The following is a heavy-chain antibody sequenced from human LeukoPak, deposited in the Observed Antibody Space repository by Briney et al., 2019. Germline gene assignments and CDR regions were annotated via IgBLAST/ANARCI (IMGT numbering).Heavy chain of an antibody. Sequence: GASVKVSCKASGYTFRSYYIHWVRQAPGQGLEWIGFINPSIGRTAYGPRFQGRVTMTSDASTSTVYMELSSLRSEDTAVFFCARGLDYFASGTPWDDAFDTWGQGTMVTVSS. CDR1: GYTFRSYY. V-gene: IGHV1-46*01. J-gene: IGHJ3*02. CDR2: INPSIGRT. CDR3: ARGLDYFASGTPWDDAFDT. D-gene: IGHD3-10*01.